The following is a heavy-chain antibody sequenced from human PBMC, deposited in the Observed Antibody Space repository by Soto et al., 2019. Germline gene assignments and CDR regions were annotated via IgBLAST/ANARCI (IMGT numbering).Heavy chain of an antibody. CDR1: GGSISSGGYS. CDR2: IYHSGST. CDR3: ARVENNDYGRNRRNNWFDP. J-gene: IGHJ5*02. Sequence: NPSETLSLTCAVSGGSISSGGYSWSWIRQPPGKGLEWIGYIYHSGSTYYNPSLKSRVTISVDRSKNQFSLKLSSVTAADTAVYYCARVENNDYGRNRRNNWFDPWGQGTLVTVSS. D-gene: IGHD4-17*01. V-gene: IGHV4-30-2*01.